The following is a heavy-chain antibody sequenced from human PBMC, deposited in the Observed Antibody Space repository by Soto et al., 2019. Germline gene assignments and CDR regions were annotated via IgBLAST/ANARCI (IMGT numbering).Heavy chain of an antibody. CDR1: GGSISNSSYL. V-gene: IGHV4-39*01. Sequence: PSETLSLTCTVSGGSISNSSYLWGWIRQPPGKGLQWIGSVSYSGSTYYNPSLKSRVTISVDTSKTQSSLRLSSVTAADTAVYYCSRIAVSGSITGFDYWGQGAPVTVAS. CDR3: SRIAVSGSITGFDY. D-gene: IGHD6-19*01. CDR2: VSYSGST. J-gene: IGHJ4*02.